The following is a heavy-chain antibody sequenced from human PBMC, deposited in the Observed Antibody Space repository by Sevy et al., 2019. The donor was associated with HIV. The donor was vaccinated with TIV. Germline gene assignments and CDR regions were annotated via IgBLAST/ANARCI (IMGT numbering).Heavy chain of an antibody. D-gene: IGHD3-10*01. CDR1: GFNISSAS. V-gene: IGHV3-15*07. CDR2: IKAKIDGETT. J-gene: IGHJ4*02. CDR3: TTRPYGSIIDY. Sequence: GGSLRLSCGGSGFNISSASMNWVRQAPGRGLEWVGRIKAKIDGETTDYGAPVKGRFIISRDESRKTVYVQLNSVKSEDTAMYFCTTRPYGSIIDYWGQGTLVTVSS.